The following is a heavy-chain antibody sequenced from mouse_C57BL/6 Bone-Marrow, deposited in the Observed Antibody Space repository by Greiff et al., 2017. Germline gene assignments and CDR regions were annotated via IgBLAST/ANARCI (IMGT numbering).Heavy chain of an antibody. V-gene: IGHV5-4*01. CDR1: GFTFSSYA. CDR2: ISDGGSYT. J-gene: IGHJ4*01. D-gene: IGHD1-1*01. CDR3: ARGGFITTVVAPYYYAMDY. Sequence: EVQGVESGGGLVKPGGSLKLSCAASGFTFSSYAMSWVRQTPEKRLEWVATISDGGSYTYYPDNVKGRFTISRDNAKNNLYLQMSHLKSEDTAMYYCARGGFITTVVAPYYYAMDYWGQGTSVTVSS.